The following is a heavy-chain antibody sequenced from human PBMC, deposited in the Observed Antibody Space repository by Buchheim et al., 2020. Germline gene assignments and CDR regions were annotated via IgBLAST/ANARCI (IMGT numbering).Heavy chain of an antibody. Sequence: EVQLVESGGGLVKPGGSLRLSCAASGFTFSNAWMSWVRQAPGKGLEWVGRIKSKTDGGTTDYAAPVKGRSTLSRDVSKNTLYLQMNSLKTEDTAVYYCTTVLGYCSSTSCTPNDYWGQGTL. V-gene: IGHV3-15*01. CDR3: TTVLGYCSSTSCTPNDY. CDR1: GFTFSNAW. CDR2: IKSKTDGGTT. D-gene: IGHD2-2*01. J-gene: IGHJ4*02.